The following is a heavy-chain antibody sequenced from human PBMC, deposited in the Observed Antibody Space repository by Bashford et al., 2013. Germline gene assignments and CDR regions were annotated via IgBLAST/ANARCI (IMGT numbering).Heavy chain of an antibody. CDR1: GGTFSSYA. J-gene: IGHJ6*02. CDR3: ARAEWLYPRLLLPVSDS. Sequence: SVKVSCKASGGTFSSYAISWVRQAPGQGLEWMGGIIPIFGTANYAQKFQGRVTITADESTSTAYMELSSLRSEDTAVYYCARAEWLYPRLLLPVSDSWGQGYPRSPVSS. V-gene: IGHV1-69*13. CDR2: IIPIFGTA. D-gene: IGHD3-3*01.